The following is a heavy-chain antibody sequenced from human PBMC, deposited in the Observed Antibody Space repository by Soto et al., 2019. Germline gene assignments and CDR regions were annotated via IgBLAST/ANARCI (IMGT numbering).Heavy chain of an antibody. D-gene: IGHD3-16*02. CDR3: AHLMITYGGVVADDAFDI. V-gene: IGHV2-5*02. Sequence: SGPTLVNPTQTLTLTCTFSGFSLSAATVGVAWIRQPPGKALEWLAVVYWDGDKRYSPSLNSRLTITKDASRNQVVLTVANMDPVDTATYYCAHLMITYGGVVADDAFDIWGPGTMVTVSS. CDR1: GFSLSAATVG. J-gene: IGHJ3*02. CDR2: VYWDGDK.